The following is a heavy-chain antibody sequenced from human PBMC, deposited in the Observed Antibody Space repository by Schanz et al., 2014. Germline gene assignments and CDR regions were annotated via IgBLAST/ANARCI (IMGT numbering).Heavy chain of an antibody. Sequence: QVQLVESGGGVVQPGRSLRLSCAASGFNFSNSPLHWVRQAPGQGLEKVAVTSTDGTKTYYAASVRGRFTISRDNSKNTVYLQMNSLRSEDTAVYYCTRDRGALINHNDALDLWGQGTMVSVSS. D-gene: IGHD3-16*01. CDR3: TRDRGALINHNDALDL. CDR2: TSTDGTKT. CDR1: GFNFSNSP. J-gene: IGHJ3*01. V-gene: IGHV3-30*04.